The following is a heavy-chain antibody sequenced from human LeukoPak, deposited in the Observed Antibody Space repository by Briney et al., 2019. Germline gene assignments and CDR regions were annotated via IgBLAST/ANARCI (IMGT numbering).Heavy chain of an antibody. V-gene: IGHV4-39*01. D-gene: IGHD3-22*01. Sequence: PSETLSLTCTVSGGSISSGSYYCGWIRQPPGKGLEWIGSIYYSGSTYYNPSLKSRVTISVDTSKNQFSLNLSSVTAADTAVYYCARLYYDSSGYYQICYFDYWGQGTLVTVSS. CDR1: GGSISSGSYY. CDR3: ARLYYDSSGYYQICYFDY. J-gene: IGHJ4*02. CDR2: IYYSGST.